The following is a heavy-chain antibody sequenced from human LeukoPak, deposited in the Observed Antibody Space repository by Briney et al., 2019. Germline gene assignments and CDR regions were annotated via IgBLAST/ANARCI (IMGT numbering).Heavy chain of an antibody. J-gene: IGHJ4*02. D-gene: IGHD5-24*01. CDR3: AREDGDGYNSVYYFDY. V-gene: IGHV1-69*13. CDR2: IIPIFGTA. CDR1: GYTLTELS. Sequence: GASVKVSCKVSGYTLTELSMHWVRQAPGQGLEWMGGIIPIFGTANYAQKFQGRVTITADESTSTAYMELSSLRSEDTAVYYCAREDGDGYNSVYYFDYWGQGTLVTVSS.